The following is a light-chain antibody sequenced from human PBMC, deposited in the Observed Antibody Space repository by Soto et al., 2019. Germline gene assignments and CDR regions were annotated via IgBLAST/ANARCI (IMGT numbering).Light chain of an antibody. CDR2: LTS. CDR3: HQRQSWPRT. V-gene: IGKV3-11*01. CDR1: QTVNSR. J-gene: IGKJ1*01. Sequence: EIVLTQSPATLSSFPGERATLSCRASQTVNSRLAWYQHKPGQAPRLLIYLTSNRATGIPARFSGSGSGTDFTLTISSLEPEDIAVYYCHQRQSWPRTFGQGTKVEIK.